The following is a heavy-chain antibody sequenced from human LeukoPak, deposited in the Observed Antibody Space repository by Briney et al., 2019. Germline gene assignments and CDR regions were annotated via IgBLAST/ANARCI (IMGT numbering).Heavy chain of an antibody. J-gene: IGHJ4*02. D-gene: IGHD2-2*01. V-gene: IGHV1-18*01. Sequence: ASVKVSCKASGYTFTSYGISWVRQAPGQGHEWMGLISAYSGNTNFAQKLQGRVTMTTDKSTSTAYMELRSLRSEDTAVYFCARGADNGSCSSLVYFDYWGQGTLVTVSS. CDR2: ISAYSGNT. CDR3: ARGADNGSCSSLVYFDY. CDR1: GYTFTSYG.